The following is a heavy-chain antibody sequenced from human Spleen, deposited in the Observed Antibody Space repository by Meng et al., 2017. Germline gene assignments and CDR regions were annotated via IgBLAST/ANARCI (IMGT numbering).Heavy chain of an antibody. V-gene: IGHV3-15*01. CDR3: ATGAAAADH. CDR1: GLSFTDAW. J-gene: IGHJ4*02. Sequence: LVESGGGLVKPGGSLRLSWVGSGLSFTDAWMSWVRQAPGKGLEWVGRIKRNSDGGTIDYAAPVKGRFTISRDDSKNTLYLQMDSLITEDTAVYFCATGAAAADHWGQGTLVTVSS. CDR2: IKRNSDGGTI. D-gene: IGHD6-13*01.